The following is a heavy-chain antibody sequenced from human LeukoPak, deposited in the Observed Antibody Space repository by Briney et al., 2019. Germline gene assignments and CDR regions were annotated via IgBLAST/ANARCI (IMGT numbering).Heavy chain of an antibody. Sequence: PSETLSLTCSVSGGSISSSNCFWGWIRQPPGKGLEWIGSIFSSGTAYYNPSLKSRVTISVDTSKNQFYLKKTSVTAADTAVYYCARGGIAAAVLHYFDYWGQGSLVTVSS. J-gene: IGHJ4*02. D-gene: IGHD6-13*01. CDR1: GGSISSSNCF. CDR3: ARGGIAAAVLHYFDY. CDR2: IFSSGTA. V-gene: IGHV4-39*07.